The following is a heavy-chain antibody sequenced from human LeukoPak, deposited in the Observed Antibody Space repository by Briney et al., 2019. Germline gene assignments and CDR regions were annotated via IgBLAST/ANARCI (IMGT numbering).Heavy chain of an antibody. J-gene: IGHJ4*02. Sequence: SETLSLTCTVSGGSISDYYWNWIRPPPGKGLEWIGYIYYSGSTNYNPSLKSRVTISVDTSKNQFSLKLSSVTAADTAVYYCARVDSGSFHFDYWGQGTLVTVSS. CDR1: GGSISDYY. CDR2: IYYSGST. CDR3: ARVDSGSFHFDY. D-gene: IGHD1-26*01. V-gene: IGHV4-59*01.